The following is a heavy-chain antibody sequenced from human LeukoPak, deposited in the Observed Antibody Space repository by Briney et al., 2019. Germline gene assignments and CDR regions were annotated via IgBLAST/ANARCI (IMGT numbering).Heavy chain of an antibody. Sequence: GGSLRLSCAASGFTVSTNYMSWVRQATGKGLEWVSAISDRGESKYYPDSLKGRFTISRDNSQNTLYLQMNSLRAEDTAVYYCAKKGYAGSGTYSYYFDYWGQGALVTVSS. J-gene: IGHJ4*02. CDR3: AKKGYAGSGTYSYYFDY. V-gene: IGHV3-23*01. CDR2: ISDRGESK. CDR1: GFTVSTNY. D-gene: IGHD3-10*01.